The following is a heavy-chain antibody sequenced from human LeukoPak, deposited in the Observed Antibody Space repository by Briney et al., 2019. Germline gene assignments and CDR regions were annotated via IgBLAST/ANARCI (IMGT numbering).Heavy chain of an antibody. J-gene: IGHJ3*02. CDR1: GFAFSSYA. CDR3: ALEYCSSTSCYSWDAFDI. D-gene: IGHD2-2*01. Sequence: GGSLRLSCAASGFAFSSYAMSWVRQAPGKGLEWVSAISGSGGSTYYADSVKGRFTISRDNSKNTLYLQMNSLRAEDTAVYYCALEYCSSTSCYSWDAFDIWGQGTMVTVSS. CDR2: ISGSGGST. V-gene: IGHV3-23*01.